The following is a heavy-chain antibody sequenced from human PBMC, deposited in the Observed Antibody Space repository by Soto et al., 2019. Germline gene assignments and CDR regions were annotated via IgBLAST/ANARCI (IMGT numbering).Heavy chain of an antibody. D-gene: IGHD2-15*01. J-gene: IGHJ4*02. V-gene: IGHV1-18*01. CDR3: ARGGYDEVVGVIDY. CDR2: ISAYNGNT. Sequence: XSVKVSCKASVYTFTSYGISWVRQAPGQGLEWMGWISAYNGNTNYAQKLQGRVTMTTDTSTSTAYMELRSLRSDDTAVYYCARGGYDEVVGVIDYWGQGTLVTVSS. CDR1: VYTFTSYG.